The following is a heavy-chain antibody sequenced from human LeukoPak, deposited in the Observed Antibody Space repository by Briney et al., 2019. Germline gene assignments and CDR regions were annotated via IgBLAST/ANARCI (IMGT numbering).Heavy chain of an antibody. V-gene: IGHV6-1*01. CDR1: GDSVSSNSAT. Sequence: SQTLSLTCAISGDSVSSNSATWNWIRQSPSRGLEWLGRTYYRSKWYDDYALSMKSRITINPDTSKTQFSLQLSSVTPEDTAVYYCARGDSSTWYFLGAFDIWGQGTMVTVSS. D-gene: IGHD6-13*01. CDR2: TYYRSKWYD. J-gene: IGHJ3*02. CDR3: ARGDSSTWYFLGAFDI.